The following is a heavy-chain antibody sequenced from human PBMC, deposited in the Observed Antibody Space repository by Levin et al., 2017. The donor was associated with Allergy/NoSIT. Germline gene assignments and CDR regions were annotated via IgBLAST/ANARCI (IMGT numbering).Heavy chain of an antibody. V-gene: IGHV3-15*01. D-gene: IGHD3-22*01. CDR1: GFTFSNAW. Sequence: GESLKISCAASGFTFSNAWMSWVRQAPGKGLEWVGRIKSKTDGGTTDYAAPVKGRFTISRDDSKNTLYLQMNSLKTEDTAVYYCTTEIPNYYDSSGPLDYWGQGTLVTVSS. CDR3: TTEIPNYYDSSGPLDY. CDR2: IKSKTDGGTT. J-gene: IGHJ4*02.